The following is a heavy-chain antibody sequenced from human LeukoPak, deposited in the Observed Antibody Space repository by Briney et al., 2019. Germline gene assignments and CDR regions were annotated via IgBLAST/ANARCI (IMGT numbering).Heavy chain of an antibody. V-gene: IGHV1-69*05. CDR2: IIPIFGTA. Sequence: IIPIFGTANYAQKFQGRVTITTDESTSTAYMELSSLRSEDTAVYYCARDRGSGSYLDAFDIWGQGTMVTVSS. D-gene: IGHD1-26*01. J-gene: IGHJ3*02. CDR3: ARDRGSGSYLDAFDI.